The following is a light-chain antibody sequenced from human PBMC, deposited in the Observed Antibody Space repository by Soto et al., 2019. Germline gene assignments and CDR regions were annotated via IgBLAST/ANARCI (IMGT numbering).Light chain of an antibody. Sequence: DIKMTQAPSTLSASVGDRVTITCLASQGISSSLAWYQQKPGEAPKLLIYAASTLQSGVPSRFSGSGYGTELTLTISSLQPEDFASYYCQHYNSYSEAFGQGTKVDI. CDR2: AAS. CDR1: QGISSS. V-gene: IGKV1-9*01. J-gene: IGKJ1*01. CDR3: QHYNSYSEA.